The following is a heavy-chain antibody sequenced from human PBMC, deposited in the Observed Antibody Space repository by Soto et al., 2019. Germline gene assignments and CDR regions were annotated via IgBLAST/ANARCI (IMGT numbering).Heavy chain of an antibody. D-gene: IGHD6-19*01. Sequence: PSETLSLTCTVSGGSISSGGYYWSWIRQHPGKGLEWIGYIYYSGSTYYNPSLKSRVTISVDTSKNQFSLKLSSVTAADTAVYYCARGPSGWFFDYWGQGTLVTVSS. CDR1: GGSISSGGYY. V-gene: IGHV4-31*03. CDR2: IYYSGST. CDR3: ARGPSGWFFDY. J-gene: IGHJ4*02.